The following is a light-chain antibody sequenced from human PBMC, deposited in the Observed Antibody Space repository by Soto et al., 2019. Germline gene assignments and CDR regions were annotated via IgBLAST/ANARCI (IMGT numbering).Light chain of an antibody. Sequence: QSALTQPPSASGSPGQSVTISCTGTSSDVGGYNFVSWYQQHPGKAPKLMIYEVSKRPSGVPDRFSGSNSGNPASLTVSGLQAEDEADYYCSSYAGSHNWVFGGGTKVTVL. J-gene: IGLJ2*01. V-gene: IGLV2-8*01. CDR1: SSDVGGYNF. CDR2: EVS. CDR3: SSYAGSHNWV.